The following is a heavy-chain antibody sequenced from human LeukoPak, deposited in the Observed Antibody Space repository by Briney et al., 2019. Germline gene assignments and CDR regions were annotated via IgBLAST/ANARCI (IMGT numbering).Heavy chain of an antibody. V-gene: IGHV3-66*01. J-gene: IGHJ4*02. Sequence: LSGGSLRLSCAASGFTFSSYSMNWVRQAPGKGLEWVSVIYSGGSTYYTDSVKGRFTISRDNSKNTLFLEMNNLRVEDTAVYYCARLGSPFGWYGTIDYWGQGTLVTVSS. CDR2: IYSGGST. D-gene: IGHD6-19*01. CDR3: ARLGSPFGWYGTIDY. CDR1: GFTFSSYS.